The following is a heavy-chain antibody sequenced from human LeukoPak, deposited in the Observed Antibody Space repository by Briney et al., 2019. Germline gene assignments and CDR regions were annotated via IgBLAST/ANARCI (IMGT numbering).Heavy chain of an antibody. CDR2: FYHIGTTSGNT. V-gene: IGHV4-59*02. J-gene: IGHJ6*02. CDR3: ARGSGRYYYYGVDV. CDR1: GGSVSSSY. D-gene: IGHD7-27*01. Sequence: PSETLSLTCTVSGGSVSSSYWSWIRQPPGKGLEWIGHFYHIGTTSGNTNYNPSLKSRVTISIDTAKNQFSLQVRSVTAADTAVYYCARGSGRYYYYGVDVWGQGTTVAVSS.